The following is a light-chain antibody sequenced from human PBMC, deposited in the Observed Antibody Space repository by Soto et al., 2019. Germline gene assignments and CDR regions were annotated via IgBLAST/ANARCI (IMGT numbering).Light chain of an antibody. V-gene: IGKV3-15*01. CDR1: QSVGSH. CDR2: GAS. Sequence: EIVMTQSPVTLSVSPGERATLSCRASQSVGSHLAWYQQRPGQAPRLLIYGASYRATGIPARFSGSGSGTDFTLTISRLEPEDFAMYYCQQYDNFPQTFGRGTKVDIK. J-gene: IGKJ1*01. CDR3: QQYDNFPQT.